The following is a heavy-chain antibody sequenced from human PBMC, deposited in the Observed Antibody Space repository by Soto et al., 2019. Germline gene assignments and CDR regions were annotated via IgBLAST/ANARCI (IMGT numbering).Heavy chain of an antibody. Sequence: SVKVSCKSSGYTFTVYYMHWVRQAPGQGLEWMGWINPNSGGTNYAQKFQGRVTMTRDTSISTAYMELSRLRSDDTAVYYCASIAVAGIMGDYWGQGTLVTVSS. CDR3: ASIAVAGIMGDY. CDR2: INPNSGGT. CDR1: GYTFTVYY. D-gene: IGHD6-19*01. V-gene: IGHV1-2*02. J-gene: IGHJ4*02.